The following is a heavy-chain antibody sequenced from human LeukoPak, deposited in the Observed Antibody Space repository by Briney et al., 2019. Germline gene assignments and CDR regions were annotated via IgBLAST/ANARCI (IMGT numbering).Heavy chain of an antibody. V-gene: IGHV3-30*01. Sequence: SLRLSCAASGFSFSYYAMHWVRQAPGKGLEWVAVISNNGTNKNYADSVKGRFTISRDSSKNTQYLQMNSLRAEGTAVYYCARSTGDCSGGTCYSDFDCWGQGTLATVSS. CDR2: ISNNGTNK. D-gene: IGHD2-15*01. CDR1: GFSFSYYA. CDR3: ARSTGDCSGGTCYSDFDC. J-gene: IGHJ4*02.